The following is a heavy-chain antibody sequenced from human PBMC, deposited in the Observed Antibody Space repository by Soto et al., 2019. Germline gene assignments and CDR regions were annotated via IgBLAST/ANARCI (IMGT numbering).Heavy chain of an antibody. D-gene: IGHD3-22*01. CDR2: ISGSGGST. CDR3: ANGRYYYDSSGYFAY. Sequence: EVQLLESGGGLVQPGGSLRLSCAASGFTFSSYAMSWVRQAPGKGLEWVSAISGSGGSTYYADSVKGRFTISRDTSKNTLYLQMNSLRAEDTAVYYCANGRYYYDSSGYFAYWGQGTLVTVSS. J-gene: IGHJ4*02. CDR1: GFTFSSYA. V-gene: IGHV3-23*01.